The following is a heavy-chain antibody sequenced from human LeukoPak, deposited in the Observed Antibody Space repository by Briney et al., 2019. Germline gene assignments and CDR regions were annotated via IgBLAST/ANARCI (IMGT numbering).Heavy chain of an antibody. CDR2: ISGSGGSI. D-gene: IGHD3-22*01. CDR1: GFTFSSYA. J-gene: IGHJ4*02. CDR3: AKYFDSSGYPNPIFDY. V-gene: IGHV3-23*01. Sequence: GGSLRLPCAAPGFTFSSYAMTWVRQAPGKGLQWVSTISGSGGSIFYADSVKGRFTISRDNSKSTLYLQMNSLRAEDTALYYCAKYFDSSGYPNPIFDYWGQGTLVTVSS.